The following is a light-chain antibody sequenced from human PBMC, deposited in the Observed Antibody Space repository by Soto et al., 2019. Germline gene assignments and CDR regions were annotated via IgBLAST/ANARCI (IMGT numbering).Light chain of an antibody. J-gene: IGKJ4*01. CDR3: QQLNRYPLT. CDR1: QGIASY. V-gene: IGKV1-9*01. CDR2: AAS. Sequence: IQLTQSPSSLSASVGDRVTIACRASQGIASYLAWYQQKPGKAPNLLISAASTLQSGVPSRFSGSGSGTDFTLTISSLQPEDFATYYCQQLNRYPLTFGGGTKVDIK.